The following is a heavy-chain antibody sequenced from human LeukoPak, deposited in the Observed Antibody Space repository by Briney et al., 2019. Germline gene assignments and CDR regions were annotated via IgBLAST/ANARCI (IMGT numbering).Heavy chain of an antibody. Sequence: GGSLRLSCAASGFTVSSNYMSWVRQAPGKGLEWVSSISSSSSYIYYADSVKGRFTISRDNAKNSLYLQMNSLRAEDTAVYYCARESGSGWVFDYWGQGTLVTVSS. CDR1: GFTVSSNY. V-gene: IGHV3-21*01. D-gene: IGHD6-19*01. CDR2: ISSSSSYI. CDR3: ARESGSGWVFDY. J-gene: IGHJ4*02.